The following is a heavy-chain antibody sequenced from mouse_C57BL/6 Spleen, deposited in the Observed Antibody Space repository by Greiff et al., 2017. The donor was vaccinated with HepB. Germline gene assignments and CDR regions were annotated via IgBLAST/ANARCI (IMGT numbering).Heavy chain of an antibody. J-gene: IGHJ2*01. CDR3: AGSTMVTTGYFDY. D-gene: IGHD2-2*01. Sequence: VQLQQSGPELVEPGASVKISCKASGYAFSSSWMNWVKQRPGKGLEWIGRIYPGDGDTNYNGKFKGKATLTADKSSSTAYMQLSSLTSEDSAVYFCAGSTMVTTGYFDYWGQGTTLTVSS. V-gene: IGHV1-82*01. CDR2: IYPGDGDT. CDR1: GYAFSSSW.